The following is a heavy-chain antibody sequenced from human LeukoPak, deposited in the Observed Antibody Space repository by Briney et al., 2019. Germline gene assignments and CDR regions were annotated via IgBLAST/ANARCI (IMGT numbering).Heavy chain of an antibody. CDR3: ARVASLYGDYGWFDP. CDR1: GYNFNSYG. V-gene: IGHV1-46*02. D-gene: IGHD4-17*01. CDR2: INPSGGST. J-gene: IGHJ5*02. Sequence: ASVKVSCKTSGYNFNSYGISWVRQAPGQGLEWMGIINPSGGSTSYAQKFQGRVTMTRDTSTSTVYMELSSLRSEDTAVYYCARVASLYGDYGWFDPWGQGTLVTVSS.